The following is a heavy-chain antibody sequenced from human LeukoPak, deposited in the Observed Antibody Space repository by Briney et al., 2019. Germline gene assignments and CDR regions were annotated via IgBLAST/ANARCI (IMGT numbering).Heavy chain of an antibody. CDR1: GFSFDDYG. D-gene: IGHD3-9*01. CDR3: ARTYYDILTGYSPYFDY. CDR2: INWSGRST. V-gene: IGHV3-20*04. Sequence: GSLRLSCAASGFSFDDYGMSWVRQAPGKGLEWVSGINWSGRSTGYADSVKGRFTISRDNAKNLLYLQMNSLRAEDTAVYYCARTYYDILTGYSPYFDYWGQGILVTVSS. J-gene: IGHJ4*02.